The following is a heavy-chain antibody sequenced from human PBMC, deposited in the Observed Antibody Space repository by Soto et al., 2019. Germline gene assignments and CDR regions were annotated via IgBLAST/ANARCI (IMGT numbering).Heavy chain of an antibody. Sequence: PSETLSLTCTVSGGSISSGGYYWSWIRQHPGKGLEWIGYIYYSGSTYYNPSLKSRVTISVDTSKNQSSLKLRSVTAADTAVYYCARTPLSSSGYYYAHDAFDIWGQGTMVTVSS. J-gene: IGHJ3*02. D-gene: IGHD3-22*01. CDR1: GGSISSGGYY. V-gene: IGHV4-31*03. CDR2: IYYSGST. CDR3: ARTPLSSSGYYYAHDAFDI.